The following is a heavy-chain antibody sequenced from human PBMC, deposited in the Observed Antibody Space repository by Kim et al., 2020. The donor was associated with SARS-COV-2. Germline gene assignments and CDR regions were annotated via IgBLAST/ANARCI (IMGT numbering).Heavy chain of an antibody. J-gene: IGHJ5*02. D-gene: IGHD3-10*01. V-gene: IGHV4-39*01. Sequence: DSHPSLKNRVTISLDTSKNDFSLRLTSVTAADTAVYYCARLTVYGSTTTGSWGQGTLVTVSS. CDR3: ARLTVYGSTTTGS.